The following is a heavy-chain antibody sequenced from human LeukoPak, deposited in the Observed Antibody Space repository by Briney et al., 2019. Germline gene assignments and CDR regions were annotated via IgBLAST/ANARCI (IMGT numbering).Heavy chain of an antibody. D-gene: IGHD3-3*01. CDR3: ARQYYSGSDEIYY. CDR2: IDPSDSYT. CDR1: GYSFTGYW. Sequence: GESLNTSFKGPGYSFTGYWITLVRQMPGKGLEWMGRIDPSDSYTNYSPSFQGHVTISADKSISTAYLQWSSLKASDTAMYYYARQYYSGSDEIYYWGRGTLVTVSS. V-gene: IGHV5-10-1*01. J-gene: IGHJ4*02.